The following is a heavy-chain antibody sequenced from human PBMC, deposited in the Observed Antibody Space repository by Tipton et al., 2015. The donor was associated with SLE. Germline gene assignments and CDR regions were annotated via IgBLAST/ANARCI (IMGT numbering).Heavy chain of an antibody. CDR3: ARALWKGGDY. J-gene: IGHJ4*02. Sequence: AGLVKPSETLSLTCAVYGGSFSGYYWSWIRQPPGKGLEWIGEINHSGSTNHNPSLKSRVTISVDTSKNQLSLKLSAVTAADTAVYYCARALWKGGDYWGQGTLVTVSS. CDR1: GGSFSGYY. CDR2: INHSGST. V-gene: IGHV4-34*01. D-gene: IGHD1-1*01.